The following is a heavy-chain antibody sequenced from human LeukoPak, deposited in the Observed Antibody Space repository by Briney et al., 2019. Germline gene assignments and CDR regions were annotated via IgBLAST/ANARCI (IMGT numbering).Heavy chain of an antibody. Sequence: PGGSLRLSCAVSGFTFSSYEMNWVRQAPGKGLEWVSYISSSGSTIYYADSVKGRFTISRDNAKNSLYLQMNSLRAEDTAVYYCARADDYLSYFDYWGQGTLVTVSS. D-gene: IGHD4-11*01. CDR2: ISSSGSTI. CDR1: GFTFSSYE. CDR3: ARADDYLSYFDY. V-gene: IGHV3-48*03. J-gene: IGHJ4*02.